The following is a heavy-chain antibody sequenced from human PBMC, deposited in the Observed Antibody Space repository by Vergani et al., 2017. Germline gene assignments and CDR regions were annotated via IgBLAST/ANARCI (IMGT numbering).Heavy chain of an antibody. Sequence: QVQLQESGPGLVKPSETLSLTCTVSGGSVSSGSYYWSWIRQPAGKGLEWIGYIYYSGSTNYNPSLKSRVTISVDPAKDQFSLKLSSVTAADTAVYYCARETLHYGDYLDYWGQGTLVTVSS. CDR3: ARETLHYGDYLDY. D-gene: IGHD4-17*01. J-gene: IGHJ4*02. V-gene: IGHV4-61*10. CDR1: GGSVSSGSYY. CDR2: IYYSGST.